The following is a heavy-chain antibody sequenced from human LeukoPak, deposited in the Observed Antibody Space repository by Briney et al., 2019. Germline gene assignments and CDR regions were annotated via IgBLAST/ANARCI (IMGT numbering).Heavy chain of an antibody. CDR3: AKQDPSTSGWYP. Sequence: GGSLRLSCSASGLTFSNYAMHWVRQAPGKGLEYVSAISSNGGSTYYADSVKGRFTISRDNSRNTLYLQMNSLRAEDTAVYYCAKQDPSTSGWYPWGQGTLVTVSS. CDR2: ISSNGGST. D-gene: IGHD6-19*01. J-gene: IGHJ5*02. V-gene: IGHV3-64*04. CDR1: GLTFSNYA.